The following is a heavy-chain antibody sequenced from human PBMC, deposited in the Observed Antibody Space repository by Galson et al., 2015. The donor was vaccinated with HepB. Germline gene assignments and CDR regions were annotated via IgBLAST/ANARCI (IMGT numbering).Heavy chain of an antibody. V-gene: IGHV3-7*03. CDR3: ARGDYYDSRIDY. D-gene: IGHD3-22*01. Sequence: SLRLSCAASGFTFDTYWMSWVRQAPGKGLQWVANINQDGSEKYYVDSVKGRFTISRDYAKKSLYLQMNSLRAEDTAVYYCARGDYYDSRIDYWGQGTLVTVSS. J-gene: IGHJ4*02. CDR1: GFTFDTYW. CDR2: INQDGSEK.